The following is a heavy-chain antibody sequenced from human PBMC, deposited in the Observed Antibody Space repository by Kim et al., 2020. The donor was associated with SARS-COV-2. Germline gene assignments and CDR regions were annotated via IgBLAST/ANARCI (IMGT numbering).Heavy chain of an antibody. J-gene: IGHJ4*02. Sequence: SETLSLTCAVSGDSFSSVAYYWSWIRRPPGRGLEWIVYISYSGSKYFNPSLQSRVTMSVDTSKNQFSLDLSSVTAADTAVYFCARDQGGRYVDYWGQGALVTVSS. V-gene: IGHV4-30-4*01. D-gene: IGHD1-1*01. CDR1: GDSFSSVAYY. CDR3: ARDQGGRYVDY. CDR2: ISYSGSK.